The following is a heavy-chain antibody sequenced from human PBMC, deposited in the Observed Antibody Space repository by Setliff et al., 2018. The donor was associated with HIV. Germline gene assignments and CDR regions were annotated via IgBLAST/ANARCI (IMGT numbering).Heavy chain of an antibody. D-gene: IGHD3-10*01. CDR1: GDSISSGTYY. J-gene: IGHJ5*02. CDR2: IYHSGNT. Sequence: SETLSLTCSVSGDSISSGTYYWGWIRQPPGKGLEWIGSIYHSGNTYYNPSLKSRVTISVDTSKNQFSLKLSSVTAADTAVYYCATYADRESNRFDPWGQGILVTVSS. CDR3: ATYADRESNRFDP. V-gene: IGHV4-39*01.